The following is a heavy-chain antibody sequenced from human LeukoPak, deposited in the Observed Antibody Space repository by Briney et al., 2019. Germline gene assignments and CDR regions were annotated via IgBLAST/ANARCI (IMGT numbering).Heavy chain of an antibody. V-gene: IGHV3-21*01. CDR3: ARDEGYISPTHFDY. CDR2: ISSSSSYI. Sequence: SGGSLRLSCAASGFTFSSYSMNWVRQAPGKGLEWVSSISSSSSYIYYADSVKGRLTISRDNAKNSLYLQMNSLRAEDTAVYYCARDEGYISPTHFDYWGQGTLVTVSS. D-gene: IGHD6-13*01. CDR1: GFTFSSYS. J-gene: IGHJ4*02.